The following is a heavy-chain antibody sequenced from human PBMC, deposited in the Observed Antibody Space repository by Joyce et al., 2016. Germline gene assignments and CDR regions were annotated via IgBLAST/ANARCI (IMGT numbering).Heavy chain of an antibody. D-gene: IGHD7-27*01. CDR3: ARDPSTWASNWYFDL. CDR1: DYAISSAYY. CDR2: IYHTGST. Sequence: QVQLQESGPGLVKPSETLSLICAVSDYAISSAYYWAWIRQPPGKGLEWIGSIYHTGSTYYKPSLKSRRTISLDTSKNQFSLQLTSVAAADTAVYYCARDPSTWASNWYFDLWGRGSLVTVSS. V-gene: IGHV4-38-2*02. J-gene: IGHJ2*01.